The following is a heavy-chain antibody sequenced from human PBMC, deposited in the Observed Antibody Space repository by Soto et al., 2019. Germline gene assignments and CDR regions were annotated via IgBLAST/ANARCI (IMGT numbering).Heavy chain of an antibody. Sequence: PGGSLRLSCAASGFTFSSYGMHWVRQAPGKGLEWVAVIWYDGSNKYYGDSVKGRFTISRDNSKNTLYLQMNSLRAEDTAVYYCARDVYYDSSGYPAHDWGQGTLVTVSS. V-gene: IGHV3-33*01. CDR2: IWYDGSNK. CDR1: GFTFSSYG. J-gene: IGHJ4*02. D-gene: IGHD3-22*01. CDR3: ARDVYYDSSGYPAHD.